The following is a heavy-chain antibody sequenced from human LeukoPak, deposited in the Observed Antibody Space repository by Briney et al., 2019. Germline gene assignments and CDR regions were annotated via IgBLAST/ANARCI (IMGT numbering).Heavy chain of an antibody. J-gene: IGHJ5*02. CDR2: IYTSGST. D-gene: IGHD3-10*01. CDR3: ARADRDYGSGSYPNWFDP. CDR1: GGSISSYY. Sequence: SETLPLTCTVSGGSISSYYWSWIRQPAGKGLEWIGRIYTSGSTNYNPSLKSRVTMSVDTSKNQFSLKLSSVTAADTAVYYCARADRDYGSGSYPNWFDPWGQGTLVTVSS. V-gene: IGHV4-4*07.